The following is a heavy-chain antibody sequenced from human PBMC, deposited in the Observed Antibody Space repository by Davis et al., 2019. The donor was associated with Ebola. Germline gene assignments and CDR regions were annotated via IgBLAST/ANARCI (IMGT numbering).Heavy chain of an antibody. J-gene: IGHJ6*02. CDR3: ARTPCSSTSCYDYYGMDV. CDR1: GYTFTSYA. V-gene: IGHV1-3*01. Sequence: ASVKVSCKASGYTFTSYAMHWVRQAPGQRLEWMGWINAGNGNTKYSQKFQGRVTITRDTSASTAYMELSSLRSEDTAVYYCARTPCSSTSCYDYYGMDVWGQGTTVTVSS. CDR2: INAGNGNT. D-gene: IGHD2-2*01.